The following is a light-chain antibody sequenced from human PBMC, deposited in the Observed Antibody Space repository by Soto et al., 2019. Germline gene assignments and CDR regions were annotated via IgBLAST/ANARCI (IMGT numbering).Light chain of an antibody. CDR1: SSDVGGYNF. J-gene: IGLJ3*02. V-gene: IGLV2-11*01. Sequence: QPVLTQPRSVSGSPGQSVTISCTGTSSDVGGYNFVSWYQQYPGKAPKLIIYDVSKRPSGVPDRFSGSKSGNTASLTISGLQAEDEADYYCCSYAGSYTLLVFGGGTKVTVL. CDR2: DVS. CDR3: CSYAGSYTLLV.